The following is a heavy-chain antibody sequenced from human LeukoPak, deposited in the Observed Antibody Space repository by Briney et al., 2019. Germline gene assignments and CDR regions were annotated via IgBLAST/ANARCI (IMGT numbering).Heavy chain of an antibody. D-gene: IGHD6-19*01. V-gene: IGHV1-8*03. J-gene: IGHJ4*02. CDR3: ARDRGSLAVGDSRTSDY. CDR2: MNPNSGNT. CDR1: GYTFTSYD. Sequence: ASVKVSCKASGYTFTSYDINWVRQATGQGLEWMGWMNPNSGNTGYAQKFQGRVTITRNTSISTAYMELGSLRSDDTAVYYCARDRGSLAVGDSRTSDYWGQGTLVTVSS.